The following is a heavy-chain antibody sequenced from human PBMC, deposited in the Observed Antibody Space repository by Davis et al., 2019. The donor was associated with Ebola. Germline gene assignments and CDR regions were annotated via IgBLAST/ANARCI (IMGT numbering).Heavy chain of an antibody. CDR3: ARVYLGERAATLGYYYYMDV. Sequence: SVKVSCKASGGTFSSYAISWVRQAPGQGLEWMGGIIPIFGTANYAQKFQGRVTITADESTSTAYMELSSLRSEDTAVYYCARVYLGERAATLGYYYYMDVWGKGTTVTVSS. J-gene: IGHJ6*03. CDR1: GGTFSSYA. CDR2: IIPIFGTA. V-gene: IGHV1-69*13. D-gene: IGHD2-15*01.